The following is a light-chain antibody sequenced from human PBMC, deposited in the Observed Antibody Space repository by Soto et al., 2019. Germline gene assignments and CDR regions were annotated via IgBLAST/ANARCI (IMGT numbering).Light chain of an antibody. J-gene: IGLJ1*01. CDR3: CSYAGSRTYV. CDR1: SSDVGSYNL. V-gene: IGLV2-23*01. CDR2: EGS. Sequence: QSALTQPASVSGSPGQSITISCTGTSSDVGSYNLVSWYQQHPGKAPKLMIYEGSKRPSGVSNRFSGSKSGNTASLTISGLQADDEADYYCCSYAGSRTYVFGTGTKLTLL.